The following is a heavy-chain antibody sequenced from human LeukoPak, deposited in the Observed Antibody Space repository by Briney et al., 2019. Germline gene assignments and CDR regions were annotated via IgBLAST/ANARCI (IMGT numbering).Heavy chain of an antibody. V-gene: IGHV1-69*13. CDR1: GGTFSSYA. D-gene: IGHD5-24*01. CDR3: ARMSRDGYNSLDY. Sequence: GASVKVSCKASGGTFSSYAISWVRQAPGQGLEWMGGIIPIFGTANYAQKFQGRVTITADESTSTAYMELSSLRSEDTAVYYCARMSRDGYNSLDYWGQGTLVTVSS. J-gene: IGHJ4*02. CDR2: IIPIFGTA.